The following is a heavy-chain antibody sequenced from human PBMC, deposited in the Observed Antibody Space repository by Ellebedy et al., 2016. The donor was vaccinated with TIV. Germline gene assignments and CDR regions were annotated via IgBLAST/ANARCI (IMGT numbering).Heavy chain of an antibody. CDR3: ARETYDFWSGYSDY. J-gene: IGHJ4*02. V-gene: IGHV1-69*13. D-gene: IGHD3-3*01. CDR1: GGTFSSYA. CDR2: IIPIFGTA. Sequence: SVKVSCXASGGTFSSYAISWVRQAPGQGLEWMGGIIPIFGTANYAQKFQGRVTITADESTSTAYMELSSLRSEDTAVYYCARETYDFWSGYSDYWGQGTLVTVSS.